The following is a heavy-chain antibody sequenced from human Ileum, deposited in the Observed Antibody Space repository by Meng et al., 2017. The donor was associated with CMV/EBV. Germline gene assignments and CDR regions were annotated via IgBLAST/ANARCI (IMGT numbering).Heavy chain of an antibody. CDR1: GGSFSGYY. J-gene: IGHJ4*02. V-gene: IGHV4-34*01. CDR2: INHSGST. CDR3: ARGRRDGYNNPPLDY. D-gene: IGHD5-24*01. Sequence: QVQLQQWGAGLLKPSGTLSLTCAVYGGSFSGYYWSWIRQPPGKGLEWIGEINHSGSTNYNPSLKSRVTISVDTSKNQFSLKLSSVTAADTAVYYCARGRRDGYNNPPLDYWGQGTLVTVSS.